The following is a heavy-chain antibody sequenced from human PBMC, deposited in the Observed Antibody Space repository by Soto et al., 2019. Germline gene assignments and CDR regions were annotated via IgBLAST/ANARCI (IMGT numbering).Heavy chain of an antibody. CDR2: SFHSGSA. Sequence: QVQLQESGPGLVKPSETLSLTCTVSGDSITNSYWSWIRQPPGKGLEWIGYSFHSGSANYNPSLQGRVAISVDTAKSQFSLKLTSMTAADTAVYYCARVVDYDALTGHFRGAGWFDPWSQGTPVTVSS. J-gene: IGHJ5*02. V-gene: IGHV4-59*01. CDR1: GDSITNSY. CDR3: ARVVDYDALTGHFRGAGWFDP. D-gene: IGHD3-9*01.